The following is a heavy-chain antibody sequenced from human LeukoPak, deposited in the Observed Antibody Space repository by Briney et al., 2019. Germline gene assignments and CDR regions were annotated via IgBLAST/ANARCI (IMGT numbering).Heavy chain of an antibody. CDR3: ATYRRGYYDSSDYYYFDY. CDR1: GFTSRSYA. Sequence: GGSLRLSCAASGFTSRSYAMSWVRQAPGKGLEWVSAISGSGGSTYYADSVKGRFTISRDNSKNTLYLQMNSLRAEDTAVYYCATYRRGYYDSSDYYYFDYWGQGTLVTVSS. J-gene: IGHJ4*02. CDR2: ISGSGGST. D-gene: IGHD3-22*01. V-gene: IGHV3-23*01.